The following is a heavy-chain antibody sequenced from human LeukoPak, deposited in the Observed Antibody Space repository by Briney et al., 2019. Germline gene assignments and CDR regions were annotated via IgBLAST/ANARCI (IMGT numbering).Heavy chain of an antibody. V-gene: IGHV1-46*01. Sequence: ASVKVSCKASGYTFTNYYLHWVRQAPGQGLAWMGIINPSGGTTRYVEKFQGRVTMTRNTSASTVYMELSSLRSEDTAVYYCARGGYSESFYKPRSYGMDVWGQGTTVIVSS. CDR3: ARGGYSESFYKPRSYGMDV. D-gene: IGHD3-10*01. CDR2: INPSGGTT. CDR1: GYTFTNYY. J-gene: IGHJ6*02.